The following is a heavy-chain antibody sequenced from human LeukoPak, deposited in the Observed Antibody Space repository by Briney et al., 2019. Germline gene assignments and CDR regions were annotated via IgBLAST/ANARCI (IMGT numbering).Heavy chain of an antibody. CDR2: ISGNGGST. J-gene: IGHJ4*02. Sequence: GGCLRLSCAASGYTFSSYAMSWVRQAPGKGLEWVSAISGNGGSTYYAGTVKCRFTIYKDNAKNTLYLQMNSLGDEDTAVYYCAKGPIADGFDYWGQGTLVTVSS. CDR3: AKGPIADGFDY. D-gene: IGHD2-21*01. V-gene: IGHV3-23*01. CDR1: GYTFSSYA.